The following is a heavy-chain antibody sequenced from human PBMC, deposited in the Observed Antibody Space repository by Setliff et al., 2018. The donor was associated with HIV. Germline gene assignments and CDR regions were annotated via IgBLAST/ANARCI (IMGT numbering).Heavy chain of an antibody. D-gene: IGHD3-10*02. CDR2: IYSSGST. Sequence: SETLSLTCTVSGGSLSSYYWSWIRQPAGKGLEWIGRIYSSGSTNYNPSLKSRLTMSVDTSKNQFSLKLTAVTAADTAVYYCTRSGSYVGPIQHWGQGTLVTVSS. CDR3: TRSGSYVGPIQH. CDR1: GGSLSSYY. J-gene: IGHJ1*01. V-gene: IGHV4-4*07.